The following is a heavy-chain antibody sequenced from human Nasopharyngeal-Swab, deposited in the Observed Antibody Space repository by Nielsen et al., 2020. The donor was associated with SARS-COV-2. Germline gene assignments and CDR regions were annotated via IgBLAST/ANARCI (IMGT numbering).Heavy chain of an antibody. CDR2: ITPSDGAT. CDR1: GFTFNQYY. CDR3: AREPGGIVAPGRHFDP. J-gene: IGHJ5*02. V-gene: IGHV1-46*02. Sequence: ASVKVSCKASGFTFNQYYMHWVRQAPGQGLEWMGVITPSDGATNYARKFQGRVTMTRDPSTSTVYLDLSSLKSEDTAVYFCAREPGGIVAPGRHFDPWGQGTLVTVSS. D-gene: IGHD6-13*01.